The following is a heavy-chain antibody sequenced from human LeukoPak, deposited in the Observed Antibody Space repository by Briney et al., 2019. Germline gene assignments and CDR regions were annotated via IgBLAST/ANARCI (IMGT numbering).Heavy chain of an antibody. J-gene: IGHJ4*02. Sequence: SETLSLTCTVSGGSISSHYWNWLRQPPGQGLEWIGYIYYSGSTNYNPSLKSRVTISLDTSKSQFSLKLSSVTAADTAVYYCAREGSRWVDFDYWGQGTLVTVSS. V-gene: IGHV4-59*11. D-gene: IGHD1-26*01. CDR2: IYYSGST. CDR3: AREGSRWVDFDY. CDR1: GGSISSHY.